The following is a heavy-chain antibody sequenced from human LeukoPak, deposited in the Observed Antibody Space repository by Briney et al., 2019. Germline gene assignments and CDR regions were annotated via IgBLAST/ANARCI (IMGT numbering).Heavy chain of an antibody. D-gene: IGHD6-13*01. CDR3: ARGLNSWYNY. CDR1: GYTFTTYD. V-gene: IGHV1-8*01. J-gene: IGHJ4*02. CDR2: MNPNSGNT. Sequence: ASVKVSCKASGYTFTTYDINWVRQATGQGLEWMGWMNPNSGNTGYAQQFHGRVSMTRDISTSTAYMELSSLRSEDTAVYYCARGLNSWYNYWGQGTLVTVSS.